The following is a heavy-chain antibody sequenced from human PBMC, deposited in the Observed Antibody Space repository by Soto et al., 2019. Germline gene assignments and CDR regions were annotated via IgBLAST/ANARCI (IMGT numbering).Heavy chain of an antibody. CDR2: IIPIFGTA. Sequence: GASVKVSCKASGGTFSXYAISWVRQAPGQGLEWMGGIIPIFGTANYAQKFQGRVTITADESTSTAYMELSSLRSEDTAVYYCARAKYYDFWSGLFFSYWGQGTLVTVSS. CDR1: GGTFSXYA. V-gene: IGHV1-69*13. CDR3: ARAKYYDFWSGLFFSY. D-gene: IGHD3-3*01. J-gene: IGHJ4*02.